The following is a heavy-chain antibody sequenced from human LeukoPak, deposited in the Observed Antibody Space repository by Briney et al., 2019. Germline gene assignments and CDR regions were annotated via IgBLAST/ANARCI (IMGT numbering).Heavy chain of an antibody. Sequence: ALVKVSCKASGYTFTSYAMHWVRQAPGQRLEWMGWINAGNGDTKYSQKFQGRVTITRDTSASTAYMELSSLRSEDTAVYYCARDGYSSGWGPLSPFDYWGQGTLVTVSS. CDR2: INAGNGDT. J-gene: IGHJ4*02. D-gene: IGHD6-19*01. V-gene: IGHV1-3*01. CDR1: GYTFTSYA. CDR3: ARDGYSSGWGPLSPFDY.